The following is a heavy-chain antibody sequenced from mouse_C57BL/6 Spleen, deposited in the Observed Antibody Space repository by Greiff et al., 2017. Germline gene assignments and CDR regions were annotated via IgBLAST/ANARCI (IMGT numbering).Heavy chain of an antibody. V-gene: IGHV1-15*01. CDR3: TRGGGYYIGGYFDY. D-gene: IGHD2-3*01. CDR1: GYTFTDYE. CDR2: IDPETGGT. J-gene: IGHJ2*01. Sequence: QVQLKESGAELVRPGASVTLSCKASGYTFTDYEMHWVKQTPVHGLEWIGAIDPETGGTAYNQKFKGKAILTADKSSSTAYMELRSLTSEDSAVYYCTRGGGYYIGGYFDYWGQGTTLTVSS.